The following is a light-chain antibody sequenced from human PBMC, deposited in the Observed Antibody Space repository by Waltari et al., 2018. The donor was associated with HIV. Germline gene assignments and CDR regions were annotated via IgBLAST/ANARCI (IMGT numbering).Light chain of an antibody. J-gene: IGKJ2*01. V-gene: IGKV1-5*03. CDR3: QQYNSIPYT. Sequence: DIQMTQSPSTLSASVGDRVTITCRASQSISSWLAWYQQKPGKAPKLLIYKASSLESGVPSRFSGSGSATEFTLTISSLQPDDFATYYCQQYNSIPYTFGQGTKLEIK. CDR2: KAS. CDR1: QSISSW.